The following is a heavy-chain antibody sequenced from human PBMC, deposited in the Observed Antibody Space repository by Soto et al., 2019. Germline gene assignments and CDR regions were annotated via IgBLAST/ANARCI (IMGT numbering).Heavy chain of an antibody. J-gene: IGHJ5*02. CDR2: IYTSGSS. V-gene: IGHV4-4*07. D-gene: IGHD5-18*01. Sequence: QVQLQESGPGLVKPSETLSLTCTVPGGSFSSYYWRWIRQPAGRGLEWIGRIYTSGSSNYTPSLKSRVTMSVDTSKNKYYLKLSAVTAADPAVYYCARDRPAMATKWFDPWGQGTLGPVPS. CDR1: GGSFSSYY. CDR3: ARDRPAMATKWFDP.